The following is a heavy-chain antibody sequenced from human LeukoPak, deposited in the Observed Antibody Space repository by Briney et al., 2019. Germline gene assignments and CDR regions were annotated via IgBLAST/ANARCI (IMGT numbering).Heavy chain of an antibody. CDR2: IRYDGSNK. Sequence: GGSLRLSCAASGFTFSSYSMNWVRQAPGKGLEWVAFIRYDGSNKYYADSVKGRFTISRDNSKNTLYLQMNSLRAEDTAVYYCAKVSVGEYYDSSGYRNWGQGTLVTVSS. V-gene: IGHV3-30*02. D-gene: IGHD3-22*01. CDR3: AKVSVGEYYDSSGYRN. CDR1: GFTFSSYS. J-gene: IGHJ4*02.